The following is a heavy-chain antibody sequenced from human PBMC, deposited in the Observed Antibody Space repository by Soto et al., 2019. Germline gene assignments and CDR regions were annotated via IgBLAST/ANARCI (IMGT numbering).Heavy chain of an antibody. V-gene: IGHV1-69*01. J-gene: IGHJ3*01. CDR3: AREIFGVIISGGRDAFDL. CDR1: GGTFSTYA. CDR2: IIPIFGTA. D-gene: IGHD3-3*01. Sequence: QVQLVQSGAEVKKPGSSVKVSCKASGGTFSTYAISWVRQAPGQGLEWMGGIIPIFGTAKYAQKFQGRVTITADESTSTAYMELSSLRSEDMAVYYCAREIFGVIISGGRDAFDLWGQGTMVTVSS.